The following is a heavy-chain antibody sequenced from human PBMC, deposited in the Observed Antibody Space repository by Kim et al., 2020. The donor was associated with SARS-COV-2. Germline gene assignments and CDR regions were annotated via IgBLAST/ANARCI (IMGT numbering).Heavy chain of an antibody. Sequence: SETLSLTCTVSGGSISSGGYYWSWIRQHPGKGLEWIGYIYYSGSTYYNPSLKSRVTISVDTSKNQFSLKLSSVTAADTAVYYCARVYYDILTGYPTFDYWGQGTLVTVSS. V-gene: IGHV4-31*03. J-gene: IGHJ4*02. CDR3: ARVYYDILTGYPTFDY. D-gene: IGHD3-9*01. CDR1: GGSISSGGYY. CDR2: IYYSGST.